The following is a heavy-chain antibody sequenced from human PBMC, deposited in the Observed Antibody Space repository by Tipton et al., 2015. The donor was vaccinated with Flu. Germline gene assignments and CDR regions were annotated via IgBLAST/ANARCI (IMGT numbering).Heavy chain of an antibody. CDR1: GGFVSSYY. D-gene: IGHD4-11*01. V-gene: IGHV4-4*09. Sequence: TLSLTCTVSGGFVSSYYWNWIRQPPGKGLEWIGYIFRTGSTCRNSSLKSRATISIDKSKNQFSLKVFSVTAADTAVYYCARDPGNYDYFDSWGQGTLVTVSS. CDR3: ARDPGNYDYFDS. CDR2: IFRTGST. J-gene: IGHJ4*02.